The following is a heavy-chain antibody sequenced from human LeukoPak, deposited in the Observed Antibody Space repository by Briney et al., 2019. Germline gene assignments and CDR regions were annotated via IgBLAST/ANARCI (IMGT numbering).Heavy chain of an antibody. V-gene: IGHV4-39*07. CDR1: GGSITSSSYY. CDR3: ARDYGYYYDSSGYYPLGY. D-gene: IGHD3-22*01. Sequence: PSETLSLTCTVSGGSITSSSYYWGWIRQPPGKGLEWIGSIYHSGSTYYNPSLKSRVTISVDTSKNQFSLKLSSVTAADTAVYYCARDYGYYYDSSGYYPLGYWGQGTLVTVSS. CDR2: IYHSGST. J-gene: IGHJ4*02.